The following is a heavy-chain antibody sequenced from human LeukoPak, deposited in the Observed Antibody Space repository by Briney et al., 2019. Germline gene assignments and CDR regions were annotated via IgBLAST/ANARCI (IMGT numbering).Heavy chain of an antibody. Sequence: SETLSLTCAVSGGSISSNSYYWGWIRQPPGKGLEWIGSIYHSGSTSYNPSLKSRVTISVDTSNNQFSLKLSSVTAADTAVYYCAKVYGGYSRYFQHWGQGTLVTVSS. J-gene: IGHJ1*01. CDR1: GGSISSNSYY. D-gene: IGHD4-23*01. V-gene: IGHV4-39*07. CDR3: AKVYGGYSRYFQH. CDR2: IYHSGST.